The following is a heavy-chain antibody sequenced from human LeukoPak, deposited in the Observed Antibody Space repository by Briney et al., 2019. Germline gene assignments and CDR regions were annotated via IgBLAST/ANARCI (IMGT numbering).Heavy chain of an antibody. D-gene: IGHD3-3*01. V-gene: IGHV1-18*01. CDR3: ARVPQYYDFWSGTYAFDI. CDR1: GYTFTSYG. Sequence: ASVKVSCKASGYTFTSYGISWVRQAPGQGLEWMGWISAYNGNTNYAQKLQGRVTMTTDTSTSTAYMELRSLRSDDTAVYYCARVPQYYDFWSGTYAFDIWGQGTMVTVSS. J-gene: IGHJ3*02. CDR2: ISAYNGNT.